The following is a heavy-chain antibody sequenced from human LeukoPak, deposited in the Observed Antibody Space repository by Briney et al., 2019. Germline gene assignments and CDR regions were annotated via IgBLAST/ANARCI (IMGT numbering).Heavy chain of an antibody. D-gene: IGHD2-15*01. Sequence: GRSLRLSCAASAFTFSNHAVHWVRQAPGKGLEWVAVISYDGSTQYYAGSVKGRFTISRGNSNNTLYLQMNSLRSEDTAVYYCARDLDALVVPQFDSWGQGTLVTVSS. J-gene: IGHJ4*02. CDR3: ARDLDALVVPQFDS. V-gene: IGHV3-30-3*01. CDR2: ISYDGSTQ. CDR1: AFTFSNHA.